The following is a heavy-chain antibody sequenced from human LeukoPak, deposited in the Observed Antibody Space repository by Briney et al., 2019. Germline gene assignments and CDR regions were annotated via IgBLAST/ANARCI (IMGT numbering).Heavy chain of an antibody. Sequence: GGSLRLSCAASGFTFSGSAMHWVRQASGEGLEWVGRIRSKANSYATAYAASVKGRFTISRDDSKNTAYLQMNSLRTDDTAVYYCARGDLNKPSWRTLTTLTWALDIWGQGTMVTVSS. CDR1: GFTFSGSA. D-gene: IGHD4-17*01. CDR3: ARGDLNKPSWRTLTTLTWALDI. V-gene: IGHV3-73*01. CDR2: IRSKANSYAT. J-gene: IGHJ3*02.